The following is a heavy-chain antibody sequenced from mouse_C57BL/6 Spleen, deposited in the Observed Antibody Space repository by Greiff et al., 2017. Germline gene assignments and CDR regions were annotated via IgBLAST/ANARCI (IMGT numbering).Heavy chain of an antibody. CDR2: INPNNGGT. Sequence: EVQLQQSGPELVKPGASVKISCTASGYTFTDYYMNWVKQSHGKSLEWIGDINPNNGGTSYNQKFKGKATLTVDNTSNTAYMGLRILTSEDSAVYYGARRSSWGYFDVWGTGTTVTVSS. J-gene: IGHJ1*03. CDR1: GYTFTDYY. V-gene: IGHV1-26*01. CDR3: ARRSSWGYFDV. D-gene: IGHD1-1*01.